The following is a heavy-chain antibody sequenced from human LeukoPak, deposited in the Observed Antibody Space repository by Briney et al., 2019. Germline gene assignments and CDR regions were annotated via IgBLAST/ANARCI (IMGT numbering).Heavy chain of an antibody. Sequence: PGGSLRLSCAASGFMFDDYAMHWVRQAPGKGLEWVSLITWDGGGTFYADSVKGRFTISRDNSKNSLYLQMNSLRAEDTALYYCASTGRAWLTYFQHWGQGTLVTVSS. D-gene: IGHD5-12*01. CDR1: GFMFDDYA. CDR2: ITWDGGGT. V-gene: IGHV3-43D*03. CDR3: ASTGRAWLTYFQH. J-gene: IGHJ1*01.